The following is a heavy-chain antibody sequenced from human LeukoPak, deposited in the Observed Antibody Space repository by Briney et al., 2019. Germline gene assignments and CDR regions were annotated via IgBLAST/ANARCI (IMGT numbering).Heavy chain of an antibody. CDR1: GFTFSSYT. V-gene: IGHV3-48*01. CDR3: ARAGYDY. CDR2: IGTSSTTI. J-gene: IGHJ4*02. Sequence: GGSLRLSCAASGFTFSSYTMNWVRQPPGKGLEWVSNIGTSSTTIYYADSVKGRFTISRDNAKNSLYLQMNSLRAEDTAVYYCARAGYDYWGQGTLVTVSS. D-gene: IGHD5-12*01.